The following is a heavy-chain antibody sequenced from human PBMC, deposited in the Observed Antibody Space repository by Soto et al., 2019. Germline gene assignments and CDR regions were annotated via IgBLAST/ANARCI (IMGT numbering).Heavy chain of an antibody. J-gene: IGHJ4*02. CDR2: IYYTGST. D-gene: IGHD6-6*01. CDR1: GGSVNSDTFY. CDR3: AREFSNSPEAFDS. V-gene: IGHV4-61*01. Sequence: QVHLQESGPGQVKPSETLSLICTVSGGSVNSDTFYWSWIRQPPGRGLEWIGYIYYTGSTNYNPSLKSRVTISIDTSRNQFSLKRTSVTAADTAVYYCAREFSNSPEAFDSWGQGSLVTVSS.